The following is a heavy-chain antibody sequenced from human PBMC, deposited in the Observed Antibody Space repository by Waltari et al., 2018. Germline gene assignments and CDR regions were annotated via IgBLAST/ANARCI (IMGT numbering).Heavy chain of an antibody. Sequence: QVQLQQWGAGLLKPSETLSLTCAVHGGSFSGYYWSWIRQPPGKGLGWIGEINHSGSTNYNPSLKSRVTISVDTSKNQFSLKLSSVTAADTAVYYCARGRTFRYFDLWGRGTLVTVSS. CDR1: GGSFSGYY. CDR3: ARGRTFRYFDL. J-gene: IGHJ2*01. CDR2: INHSGST. V-gene: IGHV4-34*01.